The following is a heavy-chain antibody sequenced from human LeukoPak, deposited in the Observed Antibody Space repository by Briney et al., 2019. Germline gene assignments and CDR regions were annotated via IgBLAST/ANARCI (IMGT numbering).Heavy chain of an antibody. D-gene: IGHD5-24*01. Sequence: SVKVSCKASGGTFSSYAISWVRQAPGQGLEWMGRIIPIFGTANYAQKFQGRVTITRDTSISTAYMELSRLRSDDTAVYYCARQATGLDYWGQGTLVTVSS. CDR2: IIPIFGTA. CDR3: ARQATGLDY. J-gene: IGHJ4*02. CDR1: GGTFSSYA. V-gene: IGHV1-69*05.